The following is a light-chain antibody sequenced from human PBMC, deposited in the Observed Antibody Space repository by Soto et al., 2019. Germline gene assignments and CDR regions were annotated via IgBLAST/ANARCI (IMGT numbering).Light chain of an antibody. CDR3: QQYGDWPLT. Sequence: EIVVTQSPATLSVSPGERATLSCRASQSVGNNFAWYQQKPGQAPRLLIFATSTRATGVPATFSGSGSGTELTLTISSLQSEDFGVYYCQQYGDWPLTFGGGAKVEI. CDR2: ATS. V-gene: IGKV3-15*01. J-gene: IGKJ4*01. CDR1: QSVGNN.